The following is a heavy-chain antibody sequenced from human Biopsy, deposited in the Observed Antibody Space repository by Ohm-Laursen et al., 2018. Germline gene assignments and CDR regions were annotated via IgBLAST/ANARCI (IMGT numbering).Heavy chain of an antibody. Sequence: SSVKVSCKASGDTFTTSAISWVRQVPGQGLDWMGRIIPILGTVDYGQNFQGRVTIRADASTTFLELTSLRYDDTAVYYCASGDIGGIGLDVWGLGTTVTVSS. V-gene: IGHV1-69*11. CDR3: ASGDIGGIGLDV. D-gene: IGHD3-10*01. J-gene: IGHJ6*02. CDR1: GDTFTTSA. CDR2: IIPILGTV.